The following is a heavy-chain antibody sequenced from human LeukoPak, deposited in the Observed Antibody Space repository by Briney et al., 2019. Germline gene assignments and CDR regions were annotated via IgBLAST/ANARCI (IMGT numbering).Heavy chain of an antibody. V-gene: IGHV4-61*02. J-gene: IGHJ3*02. CDR3: ARDMVGYDAFDI. CDR1: GGSISSGSHY. D-gene: IGHD1-26*01. CDR2: IYTSGNT. Sequence: SETLSLTCTVSGGSISSGSHYWNWIRQPAGKGLEWIGRIYTSGNTNYNSSLKSRVTISADTSKNQFSLKLSSVTAADTAIYYCARDMVGYDAFDIWGQGTMVTVSS.